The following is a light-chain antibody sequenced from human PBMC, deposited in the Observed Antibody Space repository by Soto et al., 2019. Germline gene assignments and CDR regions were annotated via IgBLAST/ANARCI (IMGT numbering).Light chain of an antibody. CDR3: QQRSNWRT. CDR1: QSVSSY. Sequence: EIGLTQSPGTLSLSPGDRATLSCRASQSVSSYLAWYQQEPGQAPRLLIYDASNRATGIPARFSGSGSGTDFTLTISSLEPEDFAVYYCQQRSNWRTFGQGTKVDIK. CDR2: DAS. V-gene: IGKV3-11*01. J-gene: IGKJ1*01.